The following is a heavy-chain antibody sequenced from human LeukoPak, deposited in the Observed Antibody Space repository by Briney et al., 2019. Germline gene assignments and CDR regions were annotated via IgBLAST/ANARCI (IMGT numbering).Heavy chain of an antibody. Sequence: PGGSLRLSCAASGFTFSSYGMHWVRQAPGKGLEWVAVIWYDGRNKYYADSVKGRFTISRDNSKNTLYLQMNSLRAEDTAVYYCARDSDGSGSYHYYYGMDVWGQGTTVTVSS. CDR1: GFTFSSYG. CDR2: IWYDGRNK. CDR3: ARDSDGSGSYHYYYGMDV. J-gene: IGHJ6*02. V-gene: IGHV3-33*01. D-gene: IGHD3-10*01.